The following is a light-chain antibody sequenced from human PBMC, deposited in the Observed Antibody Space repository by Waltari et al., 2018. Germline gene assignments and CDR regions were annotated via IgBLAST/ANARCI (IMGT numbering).Light chain of an antibody. CDR3: AAWDDSLNGWV. V-gene: IGLV1-44*01. CDR2: SNK. J-gene: IGLJ3*02. CDR1: GSNIGTNI. Sequence: QSVLTQPPSASGTPGQRVTISCSGSGSNIGTNIVSWYQQLPGTAPKLLIYSNKRRPSGVPYRCSGSKSGTSASLAISGLQSEDEADYYCAAWDDSLNGWVFGGGTKLTVL.